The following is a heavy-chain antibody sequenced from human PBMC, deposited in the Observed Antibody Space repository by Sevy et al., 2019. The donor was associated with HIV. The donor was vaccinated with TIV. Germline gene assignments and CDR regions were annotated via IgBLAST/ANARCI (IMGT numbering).Heavy chain of an antibody. V-gene: IGHV4-34*01. CDR3: ARRGDHCSSTSCPLDYYYGMDV. D-gene: IGHD2-2*01. Sequence: SETLSLTCAVYSGSFSGYYWSWIRQPPGKGLEWIGEINHSGSTNYNPSLKSRVTISVDTSKKQFSLKLSSVTAADTAVYYCARRGDHCSSTSCPLDYYYGMDVWGHGTTVTVSS. CDR1: SGSFSGYY. CDR2: INHSGST. J-gene: IGHJ6*02.